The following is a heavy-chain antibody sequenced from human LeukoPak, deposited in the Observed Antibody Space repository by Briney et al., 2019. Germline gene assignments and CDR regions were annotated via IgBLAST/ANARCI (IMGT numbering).Heavy chain of an antibody. CDR2: INQDGSEK. D-gene: IGHD2-2*01. CDR3: ARGVLNPQLYGY. Sequence: GGSLRLSCAASGFTFSSYWLSWVRKAPGKGLEWVANINQDGSEKYYVDSVRGRFTISRDNTKNSLYLQMNSLRGDDTAVYHCARGVLNPQLYGYWGQGTLVTVSS. V-gene: IGHV3-7*01. J-gene: IGHJ4*02. CDR1: GFTFSSYW.